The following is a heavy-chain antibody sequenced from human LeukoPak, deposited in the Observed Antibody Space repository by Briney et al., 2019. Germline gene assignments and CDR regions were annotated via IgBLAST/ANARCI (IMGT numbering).Heavy chain of an antibody. CDR3: ATTAAGLINP. CDR1: GFTFSTYD. CDR2: IRASGVGT. V-gene: IGHV3-23*01. D-gene: IGHD6-13*01. Sequence: GGSLRLSCAASGFTFSTYDISWVRQAPGKGLEWVSGIRASGVGTYYADSVKGRFTISRDNSKNTLYLQMSSLRADDTAAYYCATTAAGLINPWGQGTLVTVSS. J-gene: IGHJ5*02.